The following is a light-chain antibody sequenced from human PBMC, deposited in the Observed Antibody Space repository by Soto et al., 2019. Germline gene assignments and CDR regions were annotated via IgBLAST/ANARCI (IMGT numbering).Light chain of an antibody. CDR2: LEGSGSY. V-gene: IGLV4-60*02. CDR1: SGHSSYI. Sequence: QSVLTQSSSASASLGSSVKLTCTLSSGHSSYIIAWHQQQPGKAPRYLMKLEGSGSYNKGSGVPDRFSGSSSGADRYLTISNLQFEDEADYYFETWDSNTLWVFGGGTKVTVL. CDR3: ETWDSNTLWV. J-gene: IGLJ3*02.